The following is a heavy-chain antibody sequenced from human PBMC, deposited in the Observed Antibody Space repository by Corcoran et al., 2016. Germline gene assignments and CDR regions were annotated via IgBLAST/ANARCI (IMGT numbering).Heavy chain of an antibody. CDR1: GFIFSSFW. J-gene: IGHJ4*02. Sequence: EVQLVESGGDLVRPGGSLRLSCAASGFIFSSFWMNWVRQAPGKGLEWVASIKQDGSEKYYVDSVKGRFTISRDNAKNSLYLQMNSLRSEDTAVYYCARDGEAAGLYFDYWGQGTLVTVSS. V-gene: IGHV3-7*03. D-gene: IGHD3-3*01. CDR3: ARDGEAAGLYFDY. CDR2: IKQDGSEK.